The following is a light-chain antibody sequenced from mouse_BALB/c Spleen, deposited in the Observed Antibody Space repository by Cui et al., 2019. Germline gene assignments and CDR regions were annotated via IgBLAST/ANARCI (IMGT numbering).Light chain of an antibody. V-gene: IGKV4-68*01. CDR2: LTS. CDR3: QQWSSNPPT. Sequence: QIVLTQSPALMSASPGAKVTMTCSASSSVSYMYWYQQKPRSSPKPWIYLTSNLASGVPARFSGSGSGTSYSLTISSMEAEDAATYYCQQWSSNPPTFGAGTKLELK. J-gene: IGKJ5*01. CDR1: SSVSY.